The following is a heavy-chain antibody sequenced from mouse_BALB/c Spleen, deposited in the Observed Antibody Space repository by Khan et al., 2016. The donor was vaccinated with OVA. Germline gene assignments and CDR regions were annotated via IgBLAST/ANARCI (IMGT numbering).Heavy chain of an antibody. V-gene: IGHV5-6-3*01. CDR2: INSNGGST. CDR1: GFTFSSYG. Sequence: EVELVESGGGLVQPGGSLKLSCAAPGFTFSSYGMSWVRQTPDKRLELVATINSNGGSTYYPDSVKGRFTISRDNAKNTLYLQMSSLKAEDTAMYYCARMARTINWGQGTTLTGSS. CDR3: ARMARTIN. J-gene: IGHJ2*01.